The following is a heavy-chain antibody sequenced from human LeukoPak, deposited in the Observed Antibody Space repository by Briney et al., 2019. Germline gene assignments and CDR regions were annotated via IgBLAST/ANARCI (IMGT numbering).Heavy chain of an antibody. V-gene: IGHV4-39*02. D-gene: IGHD6-13*01. CDR2: IYYSGST. J-gene: IGHJ3*02. CDR3: ARARKQQLYFDAFDI. Sequence: TPSETLSLTCAVYGGSFSGYYWGWIRQPSGKGLEWIGSIYYSGSTYYNPSLKSRVTISVDTSKNHFSLKLSSVTAADTAVYYCARARKQQLYFDAFDIWGQGTMVTVSS. CDR1: GGSFSGYY.